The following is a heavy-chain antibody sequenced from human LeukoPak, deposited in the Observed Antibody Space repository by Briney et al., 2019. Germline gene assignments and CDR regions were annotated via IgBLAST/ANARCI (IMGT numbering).Heavy chain of an antibody. V-gene: IGHV3-66*01. Sequence: HPGGSLRLSCAASGFTVSSNYMSWVCQAPGKGLEWVSVIYSGGSTYYADSVKGRFTISRDNSKNTLYLQMNSLRAEDTAVYYCASMSVAAAGTSFDYWGQGTLVTVSS. CDR1: GFTVSSNY. J-gene: IGHJ4*02. D-gene: IGHD6-13*01. CDR3: ASMSVAAAGTSFDY. CDR2: IYSGGST.